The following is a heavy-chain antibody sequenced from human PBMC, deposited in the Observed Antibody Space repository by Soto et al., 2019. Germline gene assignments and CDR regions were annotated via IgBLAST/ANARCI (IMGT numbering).Heavy chain of an antibody. CDR1: GGSISSSSYY. J-gene: IGHJ5*02. Sequence: SETLSLTCTVSGGSISSSSYYWGWIRQPPGKGLEWIGSIYYSGSTYYNPSLKSRVTISVDTSKNQFSLKLSSVTAADTAVYYCARHSCSSTSCYNRARWFDPWGQGTLVTVS. D-gene: IGHD2-2*02. CDR3: ARHSCSSTSCYNRARWFDP. CDR2: IYYSGST. V-gene: IGHV4-39*01.